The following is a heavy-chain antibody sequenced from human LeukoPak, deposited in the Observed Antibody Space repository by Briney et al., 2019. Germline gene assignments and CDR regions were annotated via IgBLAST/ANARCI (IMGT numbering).Heavy chain of an antibody. CDR3: AKDVRDGDYQLDKFDY. Sequence: PGGSLRLSCAASGXTFSSYAMSWVRQAPGKGREWVSAISGSGGSTYYADSVKGRFTISRDNSKNTLYLQMDSLRAEDTAVYYCAKDVRDGDYQLDKFDYWGQGTLVTVSS. V-gene: IGHV3-23*01. CDR2: ISGSGGST. D-gene: IGHD4-17*01. CDR1: GXTFSSYA. J-gene: IGHJ4*02.